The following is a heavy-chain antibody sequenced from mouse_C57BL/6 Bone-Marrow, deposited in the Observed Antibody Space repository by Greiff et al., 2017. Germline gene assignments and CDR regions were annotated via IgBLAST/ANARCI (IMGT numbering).Heavy chain of an antibody. CDR2: ISSGSSTI. J-gene: IGHJ1*03. CDR1: GFTFSDYG. CDR3: ARPYGPWYFDV. D-gene: IGHD1-1*01. Sequence: EVQVVEPGGGLVKPGGSLKLSCAASGFTFSDYGMHWVRQAPEQGLEWVAYISSGSSTIYYADTVKGRCTISRDKANNTVFLQMTSLRSEDTAVYYCARPYGPWYFDVWGTGTTVTVSS. V-gene: IGHV5-17*01.